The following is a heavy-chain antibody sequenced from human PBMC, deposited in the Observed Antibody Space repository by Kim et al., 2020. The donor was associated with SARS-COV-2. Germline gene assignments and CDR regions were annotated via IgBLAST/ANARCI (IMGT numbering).Heavy chain of an antibody. CDR3: ASEQGAAAACDI. CDR2: FSPLFGTS. CDR1: GGTFRKYT. V-gene: IGHV1-69*13. J-gene: IGHJ4*02. D-gene: IGHD6-13*01. Sequence: SVKVSCKASGGTFRKYTSSWVRQAPGQGLDWMGGFSPLFGTSNYGQKFRDRVTITADESTSTVYMELTSLRYEDAAVYYCASEQGAAAACDIWGQGTLV.